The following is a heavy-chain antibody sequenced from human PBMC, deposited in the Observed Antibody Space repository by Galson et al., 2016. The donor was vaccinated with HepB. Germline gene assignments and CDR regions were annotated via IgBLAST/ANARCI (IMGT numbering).Heavy chain of an antibody. CDR1: GFPLRSYA. Sequence: SLRLSCAASGFPLRSYAMSWVRQAPGKGLEWVSAISASGGNTYYADSVMGRFTISRDNSKNTLYLQMNSLRAEDTAIYYCAKDIPPRGHDAFDIWGRGTMATVSS. V-gene: IGHV3-23*01. J-gene: IGHJ3*02. D-gene: IGHD2-21*01. CDR2: ISASGGNT. CDR3: AKDIPPRGHDAFDI.